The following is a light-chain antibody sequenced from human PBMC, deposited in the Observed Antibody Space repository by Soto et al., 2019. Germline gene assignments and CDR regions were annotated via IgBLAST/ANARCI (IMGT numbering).Light chain of an antibody. J-gene: IGKJ1*01. V-gene: IGKV1-5*03. CDR2: KAS. CDR3: QQYNSFPWT. CDR1: HSISSY. Sequence: DVQMTQSPSTLSASVGDRVTITCRASHSISSYLTCYQQKPGKAPKLLIYKASNLESGVPSRFSGSGSGTEFTLTISSLQPDDFAAYYCQQYNSFPWTFGQGTKVEIK.